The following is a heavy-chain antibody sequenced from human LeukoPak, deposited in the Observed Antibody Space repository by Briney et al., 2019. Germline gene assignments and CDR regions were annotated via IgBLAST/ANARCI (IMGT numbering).Heavy chain of an antibody. Sequence: GGSLRLSCAASGFTFSSYAMSWVRQAPGKGLEWVSAISGSGGSTYYADSVKGRFTISRDNSKNTLYLQMNSLRAEDTALYYCASIQSWGFFDYWGQGTLVTVSS. CDR3: ASIQSWGFFDY. V-gene: IGHV3-23*01. CDR1: GFTFSSYA. J-gene: IGHJ4*02. CDR2: ISGSGGST. D-gene: IGHD4-11*01.